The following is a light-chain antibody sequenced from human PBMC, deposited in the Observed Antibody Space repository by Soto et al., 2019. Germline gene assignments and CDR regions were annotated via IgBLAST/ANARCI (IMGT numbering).Light chain of an antibody. J-gene: IGKJ1*01. CDR3: QQSGT. CDR2: GAS. V-gene: IGKV3-20*01. Sequence: EIVLTQSPCTLSLSPVERCTLSCRASQSVSNNYLAWYQQKPGQAPRLLIYGASNRATGIPDRFSGSGSGTNFTLTISSLQPDDFATYYCQQSGTFGQGTKVDIK. CDR1: QSVSNNY.